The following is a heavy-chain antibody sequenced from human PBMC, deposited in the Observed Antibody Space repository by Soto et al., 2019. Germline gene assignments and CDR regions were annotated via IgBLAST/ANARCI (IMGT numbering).Heavy chain of an antibody. CDR1: GGTFSSYA. D-gene: IGHD5-12*01. CDR2: IIPIFGTA. J-gene: IGHJ6*02. CDR3: ARDWTDIVAYGMDV. Sequence: GASVKVSCKASGGTFSSYAISWVRQAPGQGLEWMGGIIPIFGTANYAQKFQGRVTITADESTSTAYMELSSLRSEDTAVYYCARDWTDIVAYGMDVWGQGTTVTVSS. V-gene: IGHV1-69*13.